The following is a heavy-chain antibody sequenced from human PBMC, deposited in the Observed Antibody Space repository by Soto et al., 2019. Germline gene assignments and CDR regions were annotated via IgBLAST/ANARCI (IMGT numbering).Heavy chain of an antibody. V-gene: IGHV2-5*02. CDR3: AHRHRGSAGLFEL. J-gene: IGHJ4*02. Sequence: QITMKESGPTLVKPTQTLTLTFTFSGFSLTTSAVGVGWIRQPPGKALEGLTVIYGDDDQPSSPSLRSRLTTSKDNSKNPVVLRMTHMDPVETATYYCAHRHRGSAGLFELWGQGTLVTVSS. CDR2: IYGDDDQ. CDR1: GFSLTTSAVG. D-gene: IGHD6-25*01.